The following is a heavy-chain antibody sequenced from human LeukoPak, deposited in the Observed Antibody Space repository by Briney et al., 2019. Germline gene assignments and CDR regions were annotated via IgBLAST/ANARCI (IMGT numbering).Heavy chain of an antibody. J-gene: IGHJ5*02. CDR2: IYYSGST. CDR3: ARGYGSGSYYTSLGWFDP. Sequence: SQTLSLTCTVSGGSISSGDYYWSWIRQPPGKGLEWIGYIYYSGSTYYNPSLKSRVTISVDTSKNQFSLKLSSVTAADTAVYYCARGYGSGSYYTSLGWFDPWGQGTLVTVSS. D-gene: IGHD3-10*01. V-gene: IGHV4-30-4*01. CDR1: GGSISSGDYY.